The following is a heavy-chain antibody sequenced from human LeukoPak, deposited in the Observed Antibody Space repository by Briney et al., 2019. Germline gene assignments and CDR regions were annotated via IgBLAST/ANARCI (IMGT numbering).Heavy chain of an antibody. CDR3: ARSHGDYGDYEALLDY. D-gene: IGHD4-17*01. V-gene: IGHV1-46*01. J-gene: IGHJ4*02. CDR2: INPSGGST. Sequence: ASVEVSCKASGYTFTSYYMHWVRQAPGQGLEWMGIINPSGGSTSYAQKFQGRVTMTRDTSTSTVYMELSSLRSEDTAVYYCARSHGDYGDYEALLDYWGQGTLVTVSS. CDR1: GYTFTSYY.